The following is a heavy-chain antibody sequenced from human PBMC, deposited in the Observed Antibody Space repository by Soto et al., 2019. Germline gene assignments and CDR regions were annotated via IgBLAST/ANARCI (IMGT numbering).Heavy chain of an antibody. CDR3: ASDWDPSGLFDA. D-gene: IGHD3-10*01. CDR2: IYYSGST. J-gene: IGHJ5*02. CDR1: GGSISSSSYY. Sequence: SATLSLTCTVSGGSISSSSYYWVWIRQPPGQGLEWIGSIYYSGSTYYNPSLKSRVTISVDTSKNQFSLRLTSVTAADTALYYWASDWDPSGLFDACGQGALVTVSS. V-gene: IGHV4-39*07.